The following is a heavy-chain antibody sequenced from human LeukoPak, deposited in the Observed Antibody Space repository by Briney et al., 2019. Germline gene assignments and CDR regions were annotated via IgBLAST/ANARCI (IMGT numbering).Heavy chain of an antibody. CDR1: GYTFTSYG. Sequence: ASVKVSCKASGYTFTSYGISWVRQAPGQGLEWMGWISAYNGNTNYAQKLQGRVTMTTDTSTSTAYMELRSLRSDDTAVYYCARDGPGVVVVPAASYYYYGMDVWGQGTTVTVSS. V-gene: IGHV1-18*01. CDR3: ARDGPGVVVVPAASYYYYGMDV. CDR2: ISAYNGNT. D-gene: IGHD2-2*01. J-gene: IGHJ6*02.